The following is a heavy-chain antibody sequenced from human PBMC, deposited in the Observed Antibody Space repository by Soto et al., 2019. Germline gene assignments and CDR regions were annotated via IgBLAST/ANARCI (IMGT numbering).Heavy chain of an antibody. CDR1: GFTFGDYA. D-gene: IGHD3-22*01. CDR2: TRSKAYGGTT. J-gene: IGHJ3*02. Sequence: SLRLSCTASGFTFGDYAMSWFRQAPGKGLEWVGFTRSKAYGGTTEYAASVKGRFTISRDDSKSIAYLQMNSLKTEDTAVYYCTREGGDYYGSSGANYDAFDIWGQGTLVTVSS. V-gene: IGHV3-49*03. CDR3: TREGGDYYGSSGANYDAFDI.